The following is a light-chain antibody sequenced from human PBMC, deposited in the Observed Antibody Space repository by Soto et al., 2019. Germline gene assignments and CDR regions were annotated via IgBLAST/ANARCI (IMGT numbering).Light chain of an antibody. CDR2: RNN. Sequence: QPVLTQPPSASGTPGRRVTSSCSGSISNIGSNYVYWYQQLPGTAPKLLIYRNNQRPSGVPDRFSGSKSGTSASLAISGLRSEDEADYYCAAWDDSLSGPVFGTGTKLTVL. V-gene: IGLV1-47*01. CDR3: AAWDDSLSGPV. CDR1: ISNIGSNY. J-gene: IGLJ1*01.